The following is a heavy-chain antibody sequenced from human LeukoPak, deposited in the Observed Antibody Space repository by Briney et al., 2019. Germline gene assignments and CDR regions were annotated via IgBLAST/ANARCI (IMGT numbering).Heavy chain of an antibody. V-gene: IGHV1-69*13. CDR2: IIPIFGTA. Sequence: ASVKVSCKASGYTFTSYGISWVRQAPGQGLEWMGGIIPIFGTANYAQKFQGRVTITADESTSTAYMELSSLRSEDTAVYYCARNSNYALDYWGQGTLVTVSS. J-gene: IGHJ4*02. CDR3: ARNSNYALDY. CDR1: GYTFTSYG. D-gene: IGHD4-11*01.